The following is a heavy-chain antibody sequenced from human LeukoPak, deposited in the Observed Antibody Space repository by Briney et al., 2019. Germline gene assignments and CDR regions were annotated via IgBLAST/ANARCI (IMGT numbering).Heavy chain of an antibody. CDR3: AKMVTGHNYFDP. Sequence: GGSLRLSCAASGFTFSNYAMNWVRQAPGKGLDWVSAISGSGGSTDYANSVKGRFTISRDNSKNVLYLQMNSLRAEDTAIYYCAKMVTGHNYFDPWGQGTLVTVPS. D-gene: IGHD1-20*01. CDR2: ISGSGGST. J-gene: IGHJ5*02. V-gene: IGHV3-23*01. CDR1: GFTFSNYA.